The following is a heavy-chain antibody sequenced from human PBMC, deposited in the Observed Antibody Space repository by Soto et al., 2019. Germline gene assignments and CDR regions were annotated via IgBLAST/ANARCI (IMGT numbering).Heavy chain of an antibody. CDR3: ARDTAGQQWLAFDY. J-gene: IGHJ4*02. Sequence: QVQLQESGPGLVKPSETLSLTCTVSGGSISSYYWSWIRQPPGKGLKWIGYIYYSGSTNYNPSLNSQVTIPVDTSKNQLSLKLSSVTAADTAVYYCARDTAGQQWLAFDYWGQGTLVTVSS. CDR1: GGSISSYY. CDR2: IYYSGST. V-gene: IGHV4-59*01. D-gene: IGHD6-19*01.